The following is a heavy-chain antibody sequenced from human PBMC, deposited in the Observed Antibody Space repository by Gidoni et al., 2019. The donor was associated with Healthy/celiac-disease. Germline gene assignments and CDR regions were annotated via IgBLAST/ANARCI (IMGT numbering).Heavy chain of an antibody. Sequence: QVQLQESGPGLVKPSETLSLTCTVSGGSISSYYWSWLRQPPGKGLEWIGYIYYSGSTNYTPSLKSRVTISVDTSKNQFSLKLSSVTAADTAVYYCAAKWSGYFPFDYWGQGTLVTVSS. V-gene: IGHV4-59*01. D-gene: IGHD3-3*01. CDR2: IYYSGST. CDR1: GGSISSYY. CDR3: AAKWSGYFPFDY. J-gene: IGHJ4*02.